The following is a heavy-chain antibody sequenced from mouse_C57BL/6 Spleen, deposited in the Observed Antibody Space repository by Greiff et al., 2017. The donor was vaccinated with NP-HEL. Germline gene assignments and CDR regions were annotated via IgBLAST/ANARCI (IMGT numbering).Heavy chain of an antibody. CDR3: ARCYYGSSYFYYAMDY. Sequence: VQLQQPGAELVKPGASVKLSCKASGYTFTSYWMQWVKQRPGQGLEWIGEIDPSDSYTNYNQKFKGKATLTVDTSSSTAYMQLSSLTSEDSAVYYCARCYYGSSYFYYAMDYWGQGTSVTVSS. D-gene: IGHD1-1*01. V-gene: IGHV1-50*01. J-gene: IGHJ4*01. CDR1: GYTFTSYW. CDR2: IDPSDSYT.